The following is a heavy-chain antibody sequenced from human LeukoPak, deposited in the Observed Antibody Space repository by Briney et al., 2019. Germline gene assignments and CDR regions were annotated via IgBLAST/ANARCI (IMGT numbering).Heavy chain of an antibody. V-gene: IGHV1-24*01. J-gene: IGHJ4*02. D-gene: IGHD6-13*01. CDR2: FDPEDGET. CDR3: ATDPLPAAGDY. Sequence: EASVTVSWTVSGYTLTELSMHWVRQAPGKGLEWMGGFDPEDGETIYAQRFQGRVTMTEDTSTDTAYMELSSLRSEDTAVYYCATDPLPAAGDYWGQGTLVTVSS. CDR1: GYTLTELS.